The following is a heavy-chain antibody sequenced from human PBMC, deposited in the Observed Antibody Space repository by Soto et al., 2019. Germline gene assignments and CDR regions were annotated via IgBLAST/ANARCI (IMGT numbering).Heavy chain of an antibody. J-gene: IGHJ5*02. D-gene: IGHD2-15*01. Sequence: QVQLQQWGAGLLKPSETLSLTCAVNGGSFTGYYWSWVRQPPGKGLEWIGEIKDGGSTNYSPSLRSRVTISADTSKKQCSLKVTSVTAADTAVYYCARGQEGVVETPWDQGTLVTVSS. CDR1: GGSFTGYY. CDR2: IKDGGST. V-gene: IGHV4-34*01. CDR3: ARGQEGVVETP.